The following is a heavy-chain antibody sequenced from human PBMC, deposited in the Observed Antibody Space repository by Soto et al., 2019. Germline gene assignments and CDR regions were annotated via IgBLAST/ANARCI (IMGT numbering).Heavy chain of an antibody. D-gene: IGHD1-20*01. CDR3: AKDLFHDAVITGTSDY. J-gene: IGHJ4*02. CDR1: GFTFSSYG. V-gene: IGHV3-30*18. CDR2: ISYDGSNK. Sequence: GGSLRLSCAASGFTFSSYGMHWVRQAPGKGLEWVAVISYDGSNKYYADSVKGRFTISRDNSKNTLYLQMNSLRAEDTAVYYCAKDLFHDAVITGTSDYWGQGTLVTVSS.